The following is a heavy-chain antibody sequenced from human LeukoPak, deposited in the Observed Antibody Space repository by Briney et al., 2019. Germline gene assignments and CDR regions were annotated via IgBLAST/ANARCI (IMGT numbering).Heavy chain of an antibody. Sequence: SETLSLTCTVPGGSISSSSYYWGWICQPPGKGLEWIGSIYYSGSTYYNPSLKSRVTISVDTSKNQFSLKLSSVTAADTAVYYCARDRYCSSTSCYKSYYYMDVWGKGTTVTVSS. CDR3: ARDRYCSSTSCYKSYYYMDV. CDR1: GGSISSSSYY. V-gene: IGHV4-39*07. CDR2: IYYSGST. J-gene: IGHJ6*03. D-gene: IGHD2-2*02.